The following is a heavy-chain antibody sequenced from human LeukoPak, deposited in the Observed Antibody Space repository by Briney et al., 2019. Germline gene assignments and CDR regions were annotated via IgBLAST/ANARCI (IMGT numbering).Heavy chain of an antibody. CDR1: GGSISRYY. V-gene: IGHV4-59*01. Sequence: PETLSLTCSVSGGSISRYYWSWVRQPPGKGLEWIGYIYNNASTSYSPSLKSRLFMSVDTSTNKVSLKLRSVTEADTAIYYCAREGRDGYNEYWGQGTLVIVSS. J-gene: IGHJ4*02. CDR3: AREGRDGYNEY. D-gene: IGHD5-24*01. CDR2: IYNNAST.